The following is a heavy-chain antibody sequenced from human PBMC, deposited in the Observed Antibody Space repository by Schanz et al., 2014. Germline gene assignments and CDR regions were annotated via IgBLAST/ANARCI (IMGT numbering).Heavy chain of an antibody. J-gene: IGHJ1*01. V-gene: IGHV3-48*01. Sequence: EVRLVESGGGLVQPGGSLRLSCEASGFDFNSYSMNWVRQVPGKGVEWLSNIATGSSTRHYADSGKGRVTISRDNAKNSVSLQMRRLRVEDTAVYDCASGVHVSSLQKGLQFWGRGTLVIVSS. CDR1: GFDFNSYS. D-gene: IGHD3-10*01. CDR2: IATGSSTR. CDR3: ASGVHVSSLQKGLQF.